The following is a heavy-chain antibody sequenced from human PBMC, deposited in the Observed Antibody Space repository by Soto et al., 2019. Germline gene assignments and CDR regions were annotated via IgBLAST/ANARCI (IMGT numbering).Heavy chain of an antibody. Sequence: SETLSLTCTVSGGSISSYYWSWIRQPPGKGLEWIGYIYYSGSTNYNPSLKSRVTISVDTSKNQFSLKLSSVAAADTAVYYCARGLITGSHYSGGWYYFDSWGQGTQVTVSS. CDR2: IYYSGST. D-gene: IGHD6-19*01. CDR1: GGSISSYY. J-gene: IGHJ4*02. V-gene: IGHV4-59*12. CDR3: ARGLITGSHYSGGWYYFDS.